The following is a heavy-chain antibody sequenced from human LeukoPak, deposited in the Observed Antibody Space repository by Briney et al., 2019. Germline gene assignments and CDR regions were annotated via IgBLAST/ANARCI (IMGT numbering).Heavy chain of an antibody. CDR1: GGSISSYY. V-gene: IGHV4-4*09. D-gene: IGHD6-19*01. CDR2: IYTSGST. CDR3: ARHSWQWQVDY. Sequence: SETLSLTCTVSGGSISSYYWSWIRQPPGKGLEWIGFIYTSGSTNYNPSLKSRVTISVDTSKDQFSLKLSSVTAADTAVYYCARHSWQWQVDYWGQGTLVTVSS. J-gene: IGHJ4*02.